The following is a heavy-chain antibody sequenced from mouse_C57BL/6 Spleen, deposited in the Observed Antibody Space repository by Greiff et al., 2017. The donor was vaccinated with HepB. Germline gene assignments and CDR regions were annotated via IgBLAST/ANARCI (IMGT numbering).Heavy chain of an antibody. CDR2: ISSGSSTI. Sequence: EVQGVESGGGLVKPGGSLKLSCAASGFTFCDYGMHWVRQAPEKGLEWVAYISSGSSTIYYADTVKGRFTISRDNAKNTLFLQMTSLRSEDTAMYYCARADLLLGYWGQGTTLTVSS. CDR1: GFTFCDYG. CDR3: ARADLLLGY. D-gene: IGHD1-1*01. J-gene: IGHJ2*01. V-gene: IGHV5-17*01.